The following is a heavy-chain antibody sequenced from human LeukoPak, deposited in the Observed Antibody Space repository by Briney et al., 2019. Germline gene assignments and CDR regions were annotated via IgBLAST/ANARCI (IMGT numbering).Heavy chain of an antibody. Sequence: PSETLSLTCTVSGYSLSSGYYWGWIRQPPGKGLEWIGSIYYSGSTYYNPSLKSRVTISVDTSKNQFSLKLSSVTAADTAVYYCARGDYYDSSGYQSPSFDYWGQGTLVTVSS. CDR3: ARGDYYDSSGYQSPSFDY. CDR1: GYSLSSGYY. D-gene: IGHD3-22*01. J-gene: IGHJ4*02. V-gene: IGHV4-38-2*02. CDR2: IYYSGST.